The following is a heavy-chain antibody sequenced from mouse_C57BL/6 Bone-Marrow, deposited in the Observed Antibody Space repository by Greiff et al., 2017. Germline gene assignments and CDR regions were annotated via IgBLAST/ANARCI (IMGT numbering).Heavy chain of an antibody. CDR1: GYSITSGYY. CDR2: ISYDGSN. D-gene: IGHD4-1*01. V-gene: IGHV3-6*01. CDR3: ATGHYFYYAMDY. J-gene: IGHJ4*01. Sequence: EVQLVESGPGLVKPSQSLSLTCSVTGYSITSGYYWNWIRQFPGNKLEWMGYISYDGSNNYNPSLKNRISITRDTSKNQFFLKLNSVTTEDTATYYCATGHYFYYAMDYWGQGTSVTVSS.